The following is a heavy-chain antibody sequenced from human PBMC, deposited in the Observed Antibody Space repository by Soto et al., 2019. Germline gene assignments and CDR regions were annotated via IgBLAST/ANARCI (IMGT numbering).Heavy chain of an antibody. D-gene: IGHD3-22*01. J-gene: IGHJ6*02. CDR1: GFTFSSYE. Sequence: PGGSLRLSCAASGFTFSSYEMNWVRQAPGKGLEWVSYISSSGSTIYYADSVKGRFTISRDNAKNSLYLQMNSLRAEDTAVYYCARDTMIVVVSYGMDGWGQGTTVTVSS. V-gene: IGHV3-48*03. CDR3: ARDTMIVVVSYGMDG. CDR2: ISSSGSTI.